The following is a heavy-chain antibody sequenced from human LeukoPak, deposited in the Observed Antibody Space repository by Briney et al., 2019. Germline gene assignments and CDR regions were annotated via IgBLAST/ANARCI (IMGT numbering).Heavy chain of an antibody. CDR3: AKKGGYSSSSGIDY. Sequence: GGSLRLSCAASGFTFSSYAMSWVRRAPGKGLEWVSAISGSGGSTYYADSVKGRFTISRDNSKNTLYLQMNSLRAEDTAVYYCAKKGGYSSSSGIDYWGQGTLVTVSS. D-gene: IGHD6-6*01. J-gene: IGHJ4*02. CDR1: GFTFSSYA. CDR2: ISGSGGST. V-gene: IGHV3-23*01.